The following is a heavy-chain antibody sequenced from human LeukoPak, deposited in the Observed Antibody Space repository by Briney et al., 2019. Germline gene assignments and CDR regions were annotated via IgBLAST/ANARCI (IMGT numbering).Heavy chain of an antibody. D-gene: IGHD6-6*01. CDR2: ISGSGGST. CDR1: GFTFSSYW. J-gene: IGHJ6*02. Sequence: GGSLRLSCAASGFTFSSYWMYWVRQAPGKGLEWVSAISGSGGSTYYADSVKGRFTISRDNSKNTLSLQMNSLRAEDTAVYYCASPIAARQGYYYYGMDVWGQGTTVTVSS. CDR3: ASPIAARQGYYYYGMDV. V-gene: IGHV3-23*01.